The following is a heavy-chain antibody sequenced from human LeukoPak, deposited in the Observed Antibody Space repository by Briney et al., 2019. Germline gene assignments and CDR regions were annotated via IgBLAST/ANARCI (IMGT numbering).Heavy chain of an antibody. J-gene: IGHJ4*02. Sequence: GESLKISCQGSGYIFATYWIGWVRQMPGKGLEWMGVIYPGDSDTRYSPSFQGQVTISVDKSISTAYLQWNSLKASDTAIFYCARLRDSSGFCSFDYWGQGTPVTVSS. D-gene: IGHD3-22*01. CDR1: GYIFATYW. CDR3: ARLRDSSGFCSFDY. V-gene: IGHV5-51*01. CDR2: IYPGDSDT.